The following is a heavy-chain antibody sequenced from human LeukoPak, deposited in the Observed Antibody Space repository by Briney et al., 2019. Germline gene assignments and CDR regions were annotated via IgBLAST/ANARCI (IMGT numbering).Heavy chain of an antibody. Sequence: PSETLSLTCTVSGGSISNYYWSWIRQPPGKGLEWIGNIYYSGGTKYSPSLKSRVTISVDTSKNQFSLKLSSVTAADTAVYYCARDSSRGLYTYYYGSGSYALGYWGQGTLVTVSS. D-gene: IGHD3-10*01. CDR1: GGSISNYY. J-gene: IGHJ4*02. V-gene: IGHV4-59*12. CDR3: ARDSSRGLYTYYYGSGSYALGY. CDR2: IYYSGGT.